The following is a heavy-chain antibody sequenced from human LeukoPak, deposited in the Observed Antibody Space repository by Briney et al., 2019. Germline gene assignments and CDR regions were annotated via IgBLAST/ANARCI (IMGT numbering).Heavy chain of an antibody. CDR1: GGSISCSSYY. J-gene: IGHJ5*02. V-gene: IGHV4-39*01. D-gene: IGHD3-10*01. CDR3: ARVHGLWFGSGRPQGWFDP. Sequence: SETLSLTCTVSGGSISCSSYYWGWIRQPPGKGLEWIGSIYYSGSTYYNPSLKSRVTISVDTSKNQFSLKLSSVTAADTAVYYCARVHGLWFGSGRPQGWFDPWGQGTLVTVSS. CDR2: IYYSGST.